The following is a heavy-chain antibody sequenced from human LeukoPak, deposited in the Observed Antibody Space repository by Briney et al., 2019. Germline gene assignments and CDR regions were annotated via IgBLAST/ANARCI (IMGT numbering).Heavy chain of an antibody. Sequence: GGSLRLSCAASGFRFSAHSVHWVRQAPGKGLEWVAFISYDGKIKQYADSVKGRFTISRDNSKNTLFLQMNSLRAGDTAVYYCAKDHGGSTSAFDYWGQGTLVTVSS. V-gene: IGHV3-30*04. CDR2: ISYDGKIK. CDR1: GFRFSAHS. J-gene: IGHJ4*02. D-gene: IGHD2-15*01. CDR3: AKDHGGSTSAFDY.